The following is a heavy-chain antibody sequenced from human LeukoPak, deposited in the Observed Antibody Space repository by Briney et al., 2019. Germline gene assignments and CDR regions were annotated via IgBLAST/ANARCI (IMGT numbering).Heavy chain of an antibody. J-gene: IGHJ4*02. D-gene: IGHD1-26*01. CDR3: ARDLSFGSLDF. CDR1: GFILSTHG. CDR2: MWYDGSRE. Sequence: GGSLRLSCAASGFILSTHGMHWVRQAPGKGLEWVAGMWYDGSREDYADSVKGRFTISRDMSKNTLNLQMNSLRVGDTAMFYCARDLSFGSLDFRGQGTLVTVSS. V-gene: IGHV3-33*01.